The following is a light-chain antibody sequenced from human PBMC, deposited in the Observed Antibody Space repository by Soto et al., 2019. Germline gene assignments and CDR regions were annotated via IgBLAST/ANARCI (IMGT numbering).Light chain of an antibody. CDR1: QSVLYSSNNKNY. V-gene: IGKV4-1*01. CDR2: WTS. J-gene: IGKJ4*01. CDR3: QQYYSPPLT. Sequence: DIVMTQSPDSLAVSLGERATINCKSSQSVLYSSNNKNYVAWYQQRPGQPPKLLIYWTSIRDSGVPDRFSGSGSGKDFTLTISSLQAEDVAVYFCQQYYSPPLTFGGGTKVEIK.